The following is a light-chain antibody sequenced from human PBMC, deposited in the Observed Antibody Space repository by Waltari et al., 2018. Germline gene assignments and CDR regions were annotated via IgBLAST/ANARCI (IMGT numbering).Light chain of an antibody. Sequence: QSALTQPASVSGSPGQPITISCPGTSSDVCGYNYVSWYQHHPGKAPKLMIYDVSNRPSGVSSRFSGSKSGNTASLTISGLQAEDEADYYCSSYTSSTTLVFGTGTKVTVL. CDR3: SSYTSSTTLV. CDR2: DVS. V-gene: IGLV2-14*03. CDR1: SSDVCGYNY. J-gene: IGLJ1*01.